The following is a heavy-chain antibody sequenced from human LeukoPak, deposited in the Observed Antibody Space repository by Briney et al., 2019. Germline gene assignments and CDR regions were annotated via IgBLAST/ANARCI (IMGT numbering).Heavy chain of an antibody. CDR2: IYFSGAT. D-gene: IGHD6-13*01. Sequence: SETLSLTRSVSGASISRSDYYWGWIRQSPGKGLEWFGSIYFSGATYYNPSLGSRVTVSVDTTKNQFFLKLTSVTAADTAVYYCARALGVSGSSWYYYYYGMDVWGQGTTVTVSS. CDR3: ARALGVSGSSWYYYYYGMDV. CDR1: GASISRSDYY. V-gene: IGHV4-39*07. J-gene: IGHJ6*02.